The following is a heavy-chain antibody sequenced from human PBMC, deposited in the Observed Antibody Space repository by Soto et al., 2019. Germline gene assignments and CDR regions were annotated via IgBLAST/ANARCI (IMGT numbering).Heavy chain of an antibody. CDR1: GFTFRGHW. V-gene: IGHV3-7*01. D-gene: IGHD1-1*01. CDR3: ARLAGETTIYDY. Sequence: SGGSLRLSCATSGFTFRGHWMSWVRQTPGKGLEWVATIKQDGSEKYYVDSVRGRFTVSRDNAENSLFLQLNSLRVEDTALYYCARLAGETTIYDYWGQGTLVTVSS. CDR2: IKQDGSEK. J-gene: IGHJ4*02.